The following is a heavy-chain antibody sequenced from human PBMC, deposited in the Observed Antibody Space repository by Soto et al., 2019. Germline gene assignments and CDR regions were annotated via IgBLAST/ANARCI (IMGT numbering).Heavy chain of an antibody. CDR2: LIPIFGAA. Sequence: QVQLVQSGAKVRKPGSSVKVSCKVSGGTFTNYVISWLRQAPGQGLEWMGGLIPIFGAANLAQKFQGRVTITADESTSTVNMELSSLTSEDTAVYYCARGRSSPNFDPWGQGTLVTVSS. CDR1: GGTFTNYV. CDR3: ARGRSSPNFDP. V-gene: IGHV1-69*01. J-gene: IGHJ5*02. D-gene: IGHD6-6*01.